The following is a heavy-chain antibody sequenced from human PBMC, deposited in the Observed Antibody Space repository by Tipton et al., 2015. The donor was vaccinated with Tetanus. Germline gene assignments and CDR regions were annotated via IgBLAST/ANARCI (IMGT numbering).Heavy chain of an antibody. CDR1: GDSMTKYY. D-gene: IGHD2-8*01. Sequence: LSLTCTVSGDSMTKYYWSWVRQPPGKGLEWISYIFASGSTNYDPALKSRVTISMDTSKNQISLKLSSVTAADTAVYFCARRSYCTSTRCFDAFDLWGPGTRVTVSS. J-gene: IGHJ3*01. CDR2: IFASGST. V-gene: IGHV4-4*08. CDR3: ARRSYCTSTRCFDAFDL.